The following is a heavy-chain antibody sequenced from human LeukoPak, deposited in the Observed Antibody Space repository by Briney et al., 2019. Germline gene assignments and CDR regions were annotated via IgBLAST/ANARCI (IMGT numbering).Heavy chain of an antibody. D-gene: IGHD3-16*01. V-gene: IGHV3-30*19. Sequence: GGSLRLSCAASGFTFSSYGMHWVRQAPGKGLGWVAVISYDGSNKYYADSVKGRFTISRDNSKNTLYLQMNSLRAEDTAVYYCASVMAISDFDYWGQGTLVTVSS. CDR3: ASVMAISDFDY. J-gene: IGHJ4*02. CDR1: GFTFSSYG. CDR2: ISYDGSNK.